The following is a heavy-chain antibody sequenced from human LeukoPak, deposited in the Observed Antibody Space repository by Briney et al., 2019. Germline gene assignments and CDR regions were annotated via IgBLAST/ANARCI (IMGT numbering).Heavy chain of an antibody. J-gene: IGHJ4*02. Sequence: GGSLRLSCAASGFTFSSYWMRWVRQAPGKGLVLVSRIHSDGSSTTYADSVKGRFTISRDNAKNTLYLQMNGLRAEDTAVYYCARGGAFCGGDCYQIDYWGQGTLVIVSS. CDR3: ARGGAFCGGDCYQIDY. V-gene: IGHV3-74*01. CDR2: IHSDGSST. D-gene: IGHD2-21*02. CDR1: GFTFSSYW.